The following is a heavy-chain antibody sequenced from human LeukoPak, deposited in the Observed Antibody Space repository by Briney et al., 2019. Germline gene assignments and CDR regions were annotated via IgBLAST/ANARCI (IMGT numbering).Heavy chain of an antibody. CDR2: INHSGST. CDR3: ARTDFWSGSHFDY. V-gene: IGHV4-34*01. CDR1: GGSFSGYY. J-gene: IGHJ4*02. Sequence: PSETLSLTCAVYGGSFSGYYWSWVRQPPGKGLEWIGEINHSGSTNYNPSLTSRVTISVDTCKNQFSLKLSSVTAADTAVYYCARTDFWSGSHFDYWGQGTLVTVSS. D-gene: IGHD3-3*01.